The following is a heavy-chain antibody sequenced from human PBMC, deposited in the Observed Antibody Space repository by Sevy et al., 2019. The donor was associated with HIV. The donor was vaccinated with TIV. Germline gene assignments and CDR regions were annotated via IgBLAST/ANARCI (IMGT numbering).Heavy chain of an antibody. CDR3: ARARAGTKKVYGMDV. J-gene: IGHJ6*02. CDR2: ISSSSSYI. CDR1: GFTFSSYS. V-gene: IGHV3-21*01. D-gene: IGHD6-13*01. Sequence: GGSLRLSCAASGFTFSSYSMNWVRQAPGKGLEWVSSISSSSSYIYYADSVKGRFTISRDNSKNTLYLQMNSLRAEDTVVYYCARARAGTKKVYGMDVWGQGTTVTVSS.